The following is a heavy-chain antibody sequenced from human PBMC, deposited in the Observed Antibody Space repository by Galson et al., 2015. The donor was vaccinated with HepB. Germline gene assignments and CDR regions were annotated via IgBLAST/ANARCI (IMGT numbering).Heavy chain of an antibody. J-gene: IGHJ4*02. CDR1: GFTFSNYG. Sequence: SLRLSCAASGFTFSNYGMHWVRRAPGKGLEWVAGISYDGRNEYYADSVKGRFTISRDNSVDTLYLQMDSLRGDDTAVYYCAKGRETTSVLDHWGQGILVTVSS. D-gene: IGHD1/OR15-1a*01. CDR3: AKGRETTSVLDH. CDR2: ISYDGRNE. V-gene: IGHV3-30*18.